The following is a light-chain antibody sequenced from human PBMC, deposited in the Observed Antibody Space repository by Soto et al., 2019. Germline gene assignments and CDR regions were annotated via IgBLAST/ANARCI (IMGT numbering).Light chain of an antibody. V-gene: IGLV2-14*01. CDR3: SSYTSSATIRVV. CDR1: SSDVGGYNF. J-gene: IGLJ2*01. Sequence: QSALTQPASVSGSPGQSITISCTGTSSDVGGYNFVSWYQQYPGKVPKLMIFEVSNRPSGVSNRFSGSKSGNTASLTISGLQTEDEADYYCSSYTSSATIRVVFGGGTKLTVL. CDR2: EVS.